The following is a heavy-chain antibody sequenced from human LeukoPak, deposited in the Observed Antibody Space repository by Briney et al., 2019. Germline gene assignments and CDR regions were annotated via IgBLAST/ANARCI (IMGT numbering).Heavy chain of an antibody. CDR3: ARSHYDFWSGYYLPFDY. CDR2: INHSGST. Sequence: SETLSLTCAVYGGSFSGYYWSWIRQPPGKGQEWIGEINHSGSTNYNPSLKSRVTISVDTSKNQFSLKLSSVTAADTAVYYCARSHYDFWSGYYLPFDYWGQGTLVTVSS. CDR1: GGSFSGYY. J-gene: IGHJ4*02. D-gene: IGHD3-3*01. V-gene: IGHV4-34*01.